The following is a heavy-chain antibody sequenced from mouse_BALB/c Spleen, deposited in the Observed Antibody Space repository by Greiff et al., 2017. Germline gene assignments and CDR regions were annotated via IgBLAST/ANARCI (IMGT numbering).Heavy chain of an antibody. V-gene: IGHV1S81*02. CDR2: INPSNGGT. J-gene: IGHJ2*01. CDR1: GYTFTSYY. CDR3: TRSAYYMDY. D-gene: IGHD2-12*01. Sequence: VQLQQSGAELVKPGASVKLSCKASGYTFTSYYMYWVKQRPGQGLEWIGEINPSNGGTNFNEKFKSKATLTVDKSSSTAYMQLSSLTSEDSAVYYCTRSAYYMDYWGQGTTLTVSS.